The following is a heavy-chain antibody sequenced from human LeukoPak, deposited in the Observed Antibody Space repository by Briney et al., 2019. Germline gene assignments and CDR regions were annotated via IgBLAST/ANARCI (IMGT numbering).Heavy chain of an antibody. CDR2: INSSGGST. CDR1: QFIFRNYA. D-gene: IGHD4-17*01. J-gene: IGHJ4*02. V-gene: IGHV3-23*01. CDR3: ARGYGYFDY. Sequence: GGSLRLSGAASQFIFRNYAMSWVRQAPGQGLEWVSTINSSGGSTYYAVSVKGRFTMYRANTKNTVYLQMSRPRAPDTAIYSCARGYGYFDYWGQGTLV.